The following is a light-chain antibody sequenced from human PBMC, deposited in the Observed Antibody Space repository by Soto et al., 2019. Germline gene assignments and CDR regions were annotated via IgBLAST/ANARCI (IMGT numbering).Light chain of an antibody. CDR3: QQYSSSPIT. CDR2: GAS. CDR1: ETIRGL. J-gene: IGKJ5*01. Sequence: EIVLTQSPATLSLSPGDRATLSCRASETIRGLLAWYQQRPGQPPRLLIYGASSRATGIPDRFSGGGSGTDFSLTISRLDPEDFAVYYCQQYSSSPITFGQGTRLEI. V-gene: IGKV3-20*01.